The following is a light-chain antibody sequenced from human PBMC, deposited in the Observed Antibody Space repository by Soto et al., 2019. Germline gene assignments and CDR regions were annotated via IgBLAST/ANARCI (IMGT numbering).Light chain of an antibody. CDR1: QSVSSN. Sequence: EIVMTQSPGTLSLSPGERATLSCRASQSVSSNLAWYQQIPGQAPRLLIYDASTRATGVPARFSGSGSGTEFTLTISSLQPDDFATYYCQQYNDNWTFGQGTKV. J-gene: IGKJ1*01. CDR3: QQYNDNWT. CDR2: DAS. V-gene: IGKV3-15*01.